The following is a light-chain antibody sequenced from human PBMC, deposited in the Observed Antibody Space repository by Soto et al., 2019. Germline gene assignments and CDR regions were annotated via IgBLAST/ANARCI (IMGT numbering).Light chain of an antibody. CDR3: QQYNSYLYT. CDR1: QSISSW. CDR2: KAS. V-gene: IGKV1-5*03. J-gene: IGKJ2*01. Sequence: DIQITQSPSTLSASVGYRVTITCRASQSISSWLAWYQQKPGKAPKLLIYKASSLESGVPSRFSGSGSGTELTLTISSLQPDDFATYYCQQYNSYLYTFGQGTKVDI.